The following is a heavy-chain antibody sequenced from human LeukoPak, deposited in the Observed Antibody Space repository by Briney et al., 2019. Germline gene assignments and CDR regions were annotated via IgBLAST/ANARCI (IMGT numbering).Heavy chain of an antibody. V-gene: IGHV3-53*01. CDR3: ALTTVTTSTTFDY. D-gene: IGHD4-17*01. Sequence: GGSLRLSCAASGFTVSTHYMSWVRQAPGKGLEWVSVIYTSGNTYYADSVKGRFTISRDNSKNTLYLQMNSLRAEDTAVYYCALTTVTTSTTFDYWGQGTLVTVSS. CDR2: IYTSGNT. J-gene: IGHJ4*02. CDR1: GFTVSTHY.